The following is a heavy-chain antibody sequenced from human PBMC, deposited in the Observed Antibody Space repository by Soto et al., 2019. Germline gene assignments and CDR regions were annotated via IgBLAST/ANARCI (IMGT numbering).Heavy chain of an antibody. Sequence: SETLSLTCAVYGGSFSGYYWSWIRQPPGKGLEWIGEINHSGSTNYNPSLKSRVTISVDTSKNQFSLKLSSVTAADTAVYYCARGCPFVNCSSTSCQSQYYMDVWGKGTTVTVSS. CDR3: ARGCPFVNCSSTSCQSQYYMDV. D-gene: IGHD2-2*01. J-gene: IGHJ6*03. V-gene: IGHV4-34*01. CDR1: GGSFSGYY. CDR2: INHSGST.